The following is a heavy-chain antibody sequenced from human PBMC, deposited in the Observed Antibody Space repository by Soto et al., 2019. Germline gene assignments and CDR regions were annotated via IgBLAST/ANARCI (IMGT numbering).Heavy chain of an antibody. Sequence: QVQLVQSGAEVKKPGASIKVSCKTSGYTFTSYYLHWVRKAPGQGLEWMGIINPSGGGTSYAQKFQRRVTMTIDSSTSTVYMELSRLIYDDTAVYYCTRGRGTSMITKLFDYWGQGTLVTVSS. CDR3: TRGRGTSMITKLFDY. J-gene: IGHJ4*02. CDR1: GYTFTSYY. CDR2: INPSGGGT. D-gene: IGHD3-16*01. V-gene: IGHV1-46*03.